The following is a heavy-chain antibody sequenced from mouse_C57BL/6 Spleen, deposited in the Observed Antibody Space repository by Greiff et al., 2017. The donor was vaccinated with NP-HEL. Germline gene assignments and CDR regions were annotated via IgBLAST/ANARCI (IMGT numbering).Heavy chain of an antibody. V-gene: IGHV1-64*01. CDR1: GYTFTSYW. CDR3: ARGVTTVVYTGGIYFDY. CDR2: IHPNSGST. J-gene: IGHJ2*01. Sequence: QVQLQQPGAELVKPGASVKLSCKASGYTFTSYWMHWVKQRPGQGLEWIGMIHPNSGSTNYNEKFKSKATLTVDKSSSTAYMQLSSLTSEDSAVYYGARGVTTVVYTGGIYFDYWGQGTTLTVSS. D-gene: IGHD1-1*01.